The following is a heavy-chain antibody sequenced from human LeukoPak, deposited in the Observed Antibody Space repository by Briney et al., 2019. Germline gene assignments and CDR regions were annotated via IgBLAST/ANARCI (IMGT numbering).Heavy chain of an antibody. V-gene: IGHV4-59*01. CDR3: ARTYYDFWSGSRNYYYYYYMDV. CDR1: GGSISSYY. J-gene: IGHJ6*03. CDR2: IYYSGST. D-gene: IGHD3-3*01. Sequence: SETLSLTCTVSGGSISSYYWSWIRQPPGKGLEWIGYIYYSGSTNYNPSLKSRVTISVDTSKNQFSLKLSSVTAADTAVYYCARTYYDFWSGSRNYYYYYYMDVWGKGTTVTVSS.